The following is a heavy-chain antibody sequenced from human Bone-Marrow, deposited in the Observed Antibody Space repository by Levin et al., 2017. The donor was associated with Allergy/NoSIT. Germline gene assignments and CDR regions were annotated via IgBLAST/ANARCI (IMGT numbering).Heavy chain of an antibody. CDR2: IGTAADS. J-gene: IGHJ4*02. D-gene: IGHD2-2*01. CDR3: ARVALPRYCTSTSCSDSGYYFDY. V-gene: IGHV3-13*04. Sequence: ASVKVSCAASGFTFSSYDMHWVRQATGRGLEWVSAIGTAADSYYSGSVKGRFTVSRDNAKNSFYLQMNSLRAGDTAVYYCARVALPRYCTSTSCSDSGYYFDYRGQGTLVTVSS. CDR1: GFTFSSYD.